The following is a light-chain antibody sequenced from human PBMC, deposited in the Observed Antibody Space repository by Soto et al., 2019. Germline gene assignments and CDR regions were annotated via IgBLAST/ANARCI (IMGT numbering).Light chain of an antibody. CDR1: QSVTATS. CDR3: RQYGVPLWT. J-gene: IGKJ1*01. V-gene: IGKV3-20*01. Sequence: EIALTQSPGTLSLSPGERATLSCRASQSVTATSLAWYQQRPGPAPRRLIYAASIRASGVPGRFSGSGSGTDFSLTISRLETEDWAGDDCRQYGVPLWTFGQGTTVQIK. CDR2: AAS.